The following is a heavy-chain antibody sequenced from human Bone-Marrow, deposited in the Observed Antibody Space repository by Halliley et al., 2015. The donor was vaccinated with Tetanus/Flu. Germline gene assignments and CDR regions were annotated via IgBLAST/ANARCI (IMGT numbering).Heavy chain of an antibody. J-gene: IGHJ6*02. CDR1: GDSVSSNSAA. CDR2: AYYRSKWYN. D-gene: IGHD4-4*01. CDR3: ARDPLTTLTVTNYYGMDV. Sequence: GLVRPSQTLSLTCAISGDSVSSNSAAWIWIRQSPSKGLEWLGRAYYRSKWYNDYAGSVKSRITINPDTSKNQFSLQLKSVTPEGTAVYFCARDPLTTLTVTNYYGMDVWGQGTTVTVSS. V-gene: IGHV6-1*01.